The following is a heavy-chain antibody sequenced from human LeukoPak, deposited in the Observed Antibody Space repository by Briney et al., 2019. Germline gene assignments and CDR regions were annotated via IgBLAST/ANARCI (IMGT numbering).Heavy chain of an antibody. Sequence: GGSLRLSCAASGFTFSSYVMNWVRQAPGKGLEWVSAISGSGGSTYYADSVKGRFTISRDNSKNTLYLQMNSLRAEDTAVYYCAKGTGDYDFWSGYWGLDYWGQGTLVTVSS. D-gene: IGHD3-3*01. J-gene: IGHJ4*02. CDR1: GFTFSSYV. V-gene: IGHV3-23*01. CDR2: ISGSGGST. CDR3: AKGTGDYDFWSGYWGLDY.